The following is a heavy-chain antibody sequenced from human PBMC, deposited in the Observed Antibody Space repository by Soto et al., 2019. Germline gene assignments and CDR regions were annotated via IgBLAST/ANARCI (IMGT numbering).Heavy chain of an antibody. CDR2: IIPIFRTS. CDR3: AREDIVVVPLARHYYYYGMDV. Sequence: ASVKVSCKASGGTFSNKAISWVRQAPGQGLEWMGGIIPIFRTSNYPQKFQGGVTISADESTTTAYMELSSLRSEDTAVYYCAREDIVVVPLARHYYYYGMDVWGQGTTVTVSS. D-gene: IGHD2-2*01. V-gene: IGHV1-69*13. J-gene: IGHJ6*02. CDR1: GGTFSNKA.